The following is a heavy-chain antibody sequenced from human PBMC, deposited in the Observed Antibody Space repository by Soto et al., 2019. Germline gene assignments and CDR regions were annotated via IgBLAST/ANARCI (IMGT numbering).Heavy chain of an antibody. CDR2: IDPSDSYT. CDR3: VNSPDSSPSDY. Sequence: GESLKISCKGSGYSFTSYWISWVRQMPGKGLEWMGRIDPSDSYTNYSPSFQGHVTISADKSISTAYLQWSSLKASDTAMYYCVNSPDSSPSDYWGQGTLVTVSS. CDR1: GYSFTSYW. J-gene: IGHJ4*02. D-gene: IGHD5-18*01. V-gene: IGHV5-10-1*01.